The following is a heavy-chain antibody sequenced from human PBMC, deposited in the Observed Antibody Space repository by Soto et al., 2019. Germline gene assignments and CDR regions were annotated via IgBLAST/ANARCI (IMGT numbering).Heavy chain of an antibody. CDR2: ISGSGGTT. D-gene: IGHD2-2*01. CDR3: AKDFPFLPAANDY. J-gene: IGHJ4*02. Sequence: PGESLKISCAASGFTFATYAMSWVRQAPGKGLEWVSVISGSGGTTYYADSVKGRFTISRDNSKSTLSLQMNSLRAEDTAVYYCAKDFPFLPAANDYWGQGTLVTVSS. V-gene: IGHV3-23*01. CDR1: GFTFATYA.